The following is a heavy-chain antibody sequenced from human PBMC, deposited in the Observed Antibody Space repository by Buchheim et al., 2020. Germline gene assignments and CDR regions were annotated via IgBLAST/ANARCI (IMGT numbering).Heavy chain of an antibody. Sequence: QVQLQESGPGLVKPSETLSLTCAVYGGSFSGYYWSWIRQPPGKGLEWIGEINHSGSTNYNPSLKSRVTISVDTSKNQFSLKLSSVTAADTAVYYCARGSGYYSMDVWGKGTT. V-gene: IGHV4-34*01. CDR2: INHSGST. CDR3: ARGSGYYSMDV. J-gene: IGHJ6*03. D-gene: IGHD3-3*01. CDR1: GGSFSGYY.